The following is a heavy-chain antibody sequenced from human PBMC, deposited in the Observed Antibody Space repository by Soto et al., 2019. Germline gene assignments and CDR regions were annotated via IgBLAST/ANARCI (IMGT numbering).Heavy chain of an antibody. CDR2: ISGSGGST. D-gene: IGHD2-21*01. CDR1: GFPFSSHA. CDR3: AKEVVVIAMPLHRQGSVTSFEY. J-gene: IGHJ4*02. Sequence: PGGSLTLSCAASGFPFSSHAMSWVLQAPGKGLEWVSAISGSGGSTYYADSAKGRFTISRDNSKNTLYLQMNSLRAEDTAVYYCAKEVVVIAMPLHRQGSVTSFEYWGQGTLVTVSS. V-gene: IGHV3-23*01.